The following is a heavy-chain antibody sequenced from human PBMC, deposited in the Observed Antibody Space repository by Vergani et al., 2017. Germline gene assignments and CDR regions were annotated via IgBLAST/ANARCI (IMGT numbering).Heavy chain of an antibody. V-gene: IGHV4-39*01. CDR2: VYYSGST. J-gene: IGHJ6*03. CDR3: ARPLYYYYYMDV. CDR1: GASISSSTYY. Sequence: QLQLQESGPGLVKPSATLSLTCSVSGASISSSTYYWGWIRQPPGKGLEWLGSVYYSGSTYYNPSLKSRVTISVDTSKNQFSLKLNSVTAADTAVYYCARPLYYYYYMDVWGNGTTVTVSS.